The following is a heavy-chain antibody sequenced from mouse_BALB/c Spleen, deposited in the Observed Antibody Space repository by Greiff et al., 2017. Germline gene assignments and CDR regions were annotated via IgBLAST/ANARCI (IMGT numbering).Heavy chain of an antibody. Sequence: EVMLVESGGDLVKPGGSLKLSCAASGFTFSSYGMSWVRQTPDKRLEWVATISSGGSYTYYPDSVKGRFTISRDNAKNTLYLQMSSLKSEDTAMYYCASIYYDYDWYFDVWGAGTTVTVSS. J-gene: IGHJ1*01. CDR1: GFTFSSYG. D-gene: IGHD2-4*01. CDR2: ISSGGSYT. V-gene: IGHV5-6*01. CDR3: ASIYYDYDWYFDV.